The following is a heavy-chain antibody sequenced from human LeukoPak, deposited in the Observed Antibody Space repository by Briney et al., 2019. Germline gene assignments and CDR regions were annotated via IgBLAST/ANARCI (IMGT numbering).Heavy chain of an antibody. J-gene: IGHJ4*02. Sequence: SETLSLTCTVSGGSISSGSYYWSWIRQPAGKGLEWIGRIFTSGVTNYKPSLKSRVTISLDTSKNQFSLKLSSVTAADTAVYYCARSRDGYNEPIGHWGQGTLVTVSS. V-gene: IGHV4-61*02. CDR1: GGSISSGSYY. D-gene: IGHD5-24*01. CDR3: ARSRDGYNEPIGH. CDR2: IFTSGVT.